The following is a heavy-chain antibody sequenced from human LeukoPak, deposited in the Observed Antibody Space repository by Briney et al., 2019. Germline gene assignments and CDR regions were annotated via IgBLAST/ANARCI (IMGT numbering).Heavy chain of an antibody. CDR2: IYYSGST. D-gene: IGHD7-27*01. Sequence: SETLSLTCTVSGGSISSSSYYWGWIRQPPGKGLEWIGSIYYSGSTYYNPSLKTRVTISVDTSKNQFSLRLSSVTAADTAVYFCARESNWGPPDYFDYWGQGTLVTVSS. V-gene: IGHV4-39*07. J-gene: IGHJ4*02. CDR3: ARESNWGPPDYFDY. CDR1: GGSISSSSYY.